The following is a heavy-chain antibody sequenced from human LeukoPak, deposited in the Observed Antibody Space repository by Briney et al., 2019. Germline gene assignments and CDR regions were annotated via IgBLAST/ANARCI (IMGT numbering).Heavy chain of an antibody. V-gene: IGHV3-21*01. CDR1: GFTFSSYS. Sequence: ESGGSLRLSCAASGFTFSSYSMNWVRQAPGKGLEWVSSISSSRSYIYYAASVKGRFTISRDNAKNSLYLQMNSLRAEDTAVYYCARAPLRDDYGDYEDYWGQGTLVTVSS. CDR2: ISSSRSYI. D-gene: IGHD4-17*01. CDR3: ARAPLRDDYGDYEDY. J-gene: IGHJ4*02.